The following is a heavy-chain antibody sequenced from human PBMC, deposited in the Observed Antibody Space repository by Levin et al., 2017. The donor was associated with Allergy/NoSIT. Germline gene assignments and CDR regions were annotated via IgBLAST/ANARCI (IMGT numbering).Heavy chain of an antibody. D-gene: IGHD3-22*01. J-gene: IGHJ3*02. CDR1: GYTFTGYY. Sequence: ASVKVSCKASGYTFTGYYMHWVRQAPGQGLEWMGWINPNSGGTNYAQKFQGRVTMTRDTSISTAYMELSRLRSDDTAVYYCATRGDYYDSSGYDAVDIWGQGTMVTVSS. CDR2: INPNSGGT. V-gene: IGHV1-2*02. CDR3: ATRGDYYDSSGYDAVDI.